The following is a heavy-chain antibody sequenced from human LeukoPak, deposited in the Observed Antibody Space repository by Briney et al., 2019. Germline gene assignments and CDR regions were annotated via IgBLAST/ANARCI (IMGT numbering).Heavy chain of an antibody. CDR1: GYSFTSYW. D-gene: IGHD3-9*01. Sequence: GESLKISCKGSGYSFTSYWIGWVRQMPGKGLERMGIIYPGDSDTRYSPSFQGQVTISADKSISTAYLQWSSLKASDTAMYFCARQIFSDAFDIWGQGTMVTVSS. CDR2: IYPGDSDT. V-gene: IGHV5-51*01. CDR3: ARQIFSDAFDI. J-gene: IGHJ3*02.